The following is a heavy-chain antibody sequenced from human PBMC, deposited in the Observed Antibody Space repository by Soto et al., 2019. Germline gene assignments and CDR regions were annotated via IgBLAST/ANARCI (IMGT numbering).Heavy chain of an antibody. V-gene: IGHV4-31*03. CDR2: IYYSGST. J-gene: IGHJ4*02. CDR3: ARSGYSYGPNPLLY. D-gene: IGHD5-18*01. Sequence: QVQLQESGPGLVKPSQTLSLTCTVSGGSISRGGYYWSWIRQHPGKGLEWIGYIYYSGSTYYNPSLTSRVTISVDTYKNQFSLKVSSVTAADTAVYYCARSGYSYGPNPLLYWGQGTLVTVSS. CDR1: GGSISRGGYY.